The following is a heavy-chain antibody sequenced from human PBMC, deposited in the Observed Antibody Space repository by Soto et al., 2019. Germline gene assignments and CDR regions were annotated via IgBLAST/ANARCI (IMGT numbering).Heavy chain of an antibody. Sequence: PGGSLRLSCATSGFTFRSYYMSWVRQAPGKGLEWAANIKQDGSEKYYVDSVKGRFTISRDNAKNSLYLQMNSLRAEDTAVYYCARDGYSAGFDIWGQGTKVTVSS. V-gene: IGHV3-7*01. J-gene: IGHJ3*02. CDR2: IKQDGSEK. CDR3: ARDGYSAGFDI. D-gene: IGHD5-18*01. CDR1: GFTFRSYY.